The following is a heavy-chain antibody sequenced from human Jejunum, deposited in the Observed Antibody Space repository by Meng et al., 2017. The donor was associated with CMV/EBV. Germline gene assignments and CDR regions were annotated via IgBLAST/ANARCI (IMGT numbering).Heavy chain of an antibody. CDR2: VYYSGSA. V-gene: IGHV4-59*11. CDR3: ARGLGHASNNSHDY. J-gene: IGHJ4*02. CDR1: GDSIRSHY. Sequence: VSGDSIRSHYWSWIRQPPGKGLEWMGYVYYSGSATYSPSLESRVTISVDMSKNQVSLNLRAVTAADTAMYFCARGLGHASNNSHDYWGQGTLVTVSS. D-gene: IGHD1-1*01.